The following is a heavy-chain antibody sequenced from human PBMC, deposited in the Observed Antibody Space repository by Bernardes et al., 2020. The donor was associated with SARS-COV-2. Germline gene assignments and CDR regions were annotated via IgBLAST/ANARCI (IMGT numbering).Heavy chain of an antibody. CDR2: ISGYNGTT. Sequence: ASVKVSCKASGYTFTSYGISWVRQAPGHGLEWMGWISGYNGTTNYAQKFHGRLTMTTDTSTTTAYMELRSLRSDDTAVYYCARDSSDYVWGTYRPYFDYWGQGTLVTVSS. V-gene: IGHV1-18*01. CDR1: GYTFTSYG. D-gene: IGHD3-16*02. J-gene: IGHJ4*02. CDR3: ARDSSDYVWGTYRPYFDY.